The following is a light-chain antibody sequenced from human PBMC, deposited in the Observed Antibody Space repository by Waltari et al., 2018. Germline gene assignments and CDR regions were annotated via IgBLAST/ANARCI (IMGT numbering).Light chain of an antibody. CDR3: QQSNGTPLA. CDR1: QSISSY. Sequence: DIQMTQSPSSLSTSVGDRVTITCRASQSISSYLSWYQQKPGKAPKLLIYAASSLQSGVPSRFSGSGSGTDFTLTISSLQPEDFATYYCQQSNGTPLAFGGGTKVEIK. V-gene: IGKV1-39*01. J-gene: IGKJ4*01. CDR2: AAS.